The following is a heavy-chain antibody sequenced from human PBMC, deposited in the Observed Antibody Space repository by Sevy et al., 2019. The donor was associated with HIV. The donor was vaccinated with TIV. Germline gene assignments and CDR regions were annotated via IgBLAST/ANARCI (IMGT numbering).Heavy chain of an antibody. V-gene: IGHV3-7*01. CDR3: AHETFGRFES. Sequence: GGSLRLSCAASGFTFSANWMNWVRQAPGKGLEWVANIKGDGSDKHYFDSVEGRITISRDNAKNLRYLQMNSLRVEDTAVYYCAHETFGRFESWGQGTLVTVSS. J-gene: IGHJ4*02. CDR1: GFTFSANW. CDR2: IKGDGSDK. D-gene: IGHD3-16*01.